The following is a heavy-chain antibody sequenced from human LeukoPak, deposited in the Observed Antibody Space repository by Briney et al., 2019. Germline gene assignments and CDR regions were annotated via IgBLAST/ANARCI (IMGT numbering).Heavy chain of an antibody. CDR1: GGSTSSSSYY. CDR2: IYYSGST. D-gene: IGHD6-13*01. J-gene: IGHJ4*02. Sequence: SETLSLTCTVSGGSTSSSSYYWGWIRQPPGKGLEWIGSIYYSGSTYYNPSLKSRVTISVDTSKNQFSLKLSSVTAADTAVYYCASSYSSSWYPQIDYWGQGTLVTVSS. CDR3: ASSYSSSWYPQIDY. V-gene: IGHV4-39*01.